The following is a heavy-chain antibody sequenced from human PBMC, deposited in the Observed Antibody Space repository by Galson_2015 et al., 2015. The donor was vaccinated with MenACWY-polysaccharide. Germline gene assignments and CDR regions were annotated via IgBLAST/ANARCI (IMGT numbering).Heavy chain of an antibody. Sequence: SLRLSCAASGSTFIYAWMSWVRQAPGKGLEWVGRIKSKTDGGTTDYAAPVKGRFTISRDDSKTTLYLQMNSLKSEDTAMYYCVTERDGSAECWGQGTRVTVSS. D-gene: IGHD5-24*01. J-gene: IGHJ4*02. CDR3: VTERDGSAEC. CDR1: GSTFIYAW. CDR2: IKSKTDGGTT. V-gene: IGHV3-15*01.